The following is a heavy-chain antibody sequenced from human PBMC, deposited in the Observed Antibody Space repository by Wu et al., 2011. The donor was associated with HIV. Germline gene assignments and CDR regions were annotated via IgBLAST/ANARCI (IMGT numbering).Heavy chain of an antibody. D-gene: IGHD2-15*01. CDR1: GYTFTNYD. CDR3: ARGEVVLGN. CDR2: MNPNSGDT. Sequence: EVKKPGASVKVSCKASGYTFTNYDINWVRQATGQGLEWMGWMNPNSGDTDYAQKFQGRVTITRDTSINTAYMDLSSLRSEDTAVYYCARGEVVLGNWGQGTLVTVSS. V-gene: IGHV1-8*03. J-gene: IGHJ4*02.